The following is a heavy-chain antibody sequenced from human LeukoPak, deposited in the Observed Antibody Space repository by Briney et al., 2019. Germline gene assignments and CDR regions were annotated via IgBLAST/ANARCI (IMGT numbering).Heavy chain of an antibody. CDR2: IYTSGST. D-gene: IGHD3-22*01. J-gene: IGHJ3*02. CDR3: ARDLVPETYDSSGYYHAFDI. CDR1: GGSISSYY. Sequence: SETLSLTCTVSGGSISSYYWSWIRQPAGKGLEWIGRIYTSGSTNYNPSLKSRVTMSVDTSKNQFSLKLSSVTAADTAVYYCARDLVPETYDSSGYYHAFDIWGQGTMVTVSS. V-gene: IGHV4-4*07.